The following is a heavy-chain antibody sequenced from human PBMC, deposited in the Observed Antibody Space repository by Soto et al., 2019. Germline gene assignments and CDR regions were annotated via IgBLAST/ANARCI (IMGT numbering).Heavy chain of an antibody. CDR2: IYYSGST. CDR3: ARDLDGYNRLDY. Sequence: SETLSLTCTVSGASISSGGYYWSWIRQHPGKGLEWIGYIYYSGSTYYNPSLKSRVTISVDTSKNQFSLKLSSVTAADTAVYYCARDLDGYNRLDYWGQGTLVTVSS. D-gene: IGHD5-12*01. CDR1: GASISSGGYY. V-gene: IGHV4-31*03. J-gene: IGHJ4*02.